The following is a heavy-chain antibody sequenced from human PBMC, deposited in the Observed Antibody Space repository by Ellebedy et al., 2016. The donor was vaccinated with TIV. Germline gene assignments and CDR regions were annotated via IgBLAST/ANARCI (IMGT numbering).Heavy chain of an antibody. CDR1: GFTLGSFG. CDR3: AREGYDILTGAQYYGLEA. CDR2: ISYDGSHK. J-gene: IGHJ6*02. Sequence: PGGSLRLSCAASGFTLGSFGMHWVRQAPGKGLEWLAFISYDGSHKYIAQSVKGRFTVSRDNSMHTLYLQMDSLRAEDTAVYYCAREGYDILTGAQYYGLEAWGQGTMVTVSS. D-gene: IGHD3-9*01. V-gene: IGHV3-30*03.